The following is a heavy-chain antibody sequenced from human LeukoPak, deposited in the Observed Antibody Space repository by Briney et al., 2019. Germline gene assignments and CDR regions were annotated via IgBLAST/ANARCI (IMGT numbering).Heavy chain of an antibody. J-gene: IGHJ4*02. D-gene: IGHD2-15*01. V-gene: IGHV3-66*01. CDR3: ARDRDCSGGSCYGY. CDR1: GFSFSSSW. Sequence: GESLRLSCAGSGFSFSSSWMYWVRQAPGKGLEWVSVIYSGGSTYYADSVKGRFTISRDNSKNTLYLQMNSLRAEDTAVYYCARDRDCSGGSCYGYWGQGTLVTVSS. CDR2: IYSGGST.